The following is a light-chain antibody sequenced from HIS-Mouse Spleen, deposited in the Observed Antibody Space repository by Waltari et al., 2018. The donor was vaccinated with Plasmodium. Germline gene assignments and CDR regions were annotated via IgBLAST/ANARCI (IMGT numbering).Light chain of an antibody. CDR3: QQYNNWPPYT. CDR1: PSVSSN. V-gene: IGKV3-15*01. Sequence: EIVMTQSPATLSVSPGERATLSCRASPSVSSNLAWSQQKPGQAPRLLIYCASTRATGIPARFSGSGSGTEFTLTISSMQSEDFAVYYCQQYNNWPPYTFGQGTKLEIK. CDR2: CAS. J-gene: IGKJ2*01.